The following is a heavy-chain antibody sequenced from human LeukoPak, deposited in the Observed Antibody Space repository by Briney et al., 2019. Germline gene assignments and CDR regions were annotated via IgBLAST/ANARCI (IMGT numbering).Heavy chain of an antibody. D-gene: IGHD4-17*01. CDR3: ARLKDHGFFVY. CDR1: GFTFSTYW. V-gene: IGHV3-7*01. Sequence: GGSLRLSCAASGFTFSTYWMSWVRQAPGKGLEWVANIKQEGSDKFYVDCVKGLFTISRDNAENSLYLQINSVRAEDTDVYYCARLKDHGFFVYWGQGTLVTVSS. J-gene: IGHJ4*02. CDR2: IKQEGSDK.